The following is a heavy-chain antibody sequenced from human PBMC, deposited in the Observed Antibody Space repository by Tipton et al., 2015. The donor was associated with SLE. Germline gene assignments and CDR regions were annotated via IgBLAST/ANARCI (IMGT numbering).Heavy chain of an antibody. D-gene: IGHD3-10*01. CDR3: ARVPGRGYVQH. V-gene: IGHV4-59*01. Sequence: TLSLTCTVSGGSISSYYWSWIRQPPGKGLEWIGNIYYSGSTNYNPSLKSRVTISVDTSKNQFSLKLSSVTAAGTAVYYCARVPGRGYVQHWGQGTLVTVSS. CDR1: GGSISSYY. J-gene: IGHJ1*01. CDR2: IYYSGST.